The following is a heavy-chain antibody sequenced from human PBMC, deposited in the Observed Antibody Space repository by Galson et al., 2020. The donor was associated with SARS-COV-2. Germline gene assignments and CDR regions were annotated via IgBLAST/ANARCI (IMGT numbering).Heavy chain of an antibody. V-gene: IGHV1-18*01. CDR2: ISAYNDVT. CDR1: GYTFTNYG. D-gene: IGHD2-8*01. Sequence: GESLKISCKASGYTFTNYGFSWVRQAPGQGLEWMGWISAYNDVTNYAHHLQDRVTMTTDTSTNTAYMELRSLRSDDTAVYYCARTDSTSPYYSDAMDVWGQGTTVTVSS. CDR3: ARTDSTSPYYSDAMDV. J-gene: IGHJ6*02.